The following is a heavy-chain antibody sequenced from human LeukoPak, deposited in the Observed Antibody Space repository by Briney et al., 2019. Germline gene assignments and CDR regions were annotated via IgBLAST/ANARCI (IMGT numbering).Heavy chain of an antibody. D-gene: IGHD3-22*01. CDR1: GFTFGDYA. CDR2: IRSKAYGGTT. V-gene: IGHV3-49*04. J-gene: IGHJ4*02. CDR3: TIRRYYYDSSGYYGEDY. Sequence: GGSLRLSCTASGFTFGDYAMSWVRQAPGKGREGVGFIRSKAYGGTTEYAASVKGRFTISRDDSKSIAYLQMNSLKTEDTAVYYCTIRRYYYDSSGYYGEDYWGQGTLVTVSS.